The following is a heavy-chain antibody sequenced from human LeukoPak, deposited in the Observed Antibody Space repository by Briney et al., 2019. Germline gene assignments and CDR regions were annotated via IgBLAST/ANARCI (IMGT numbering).Heavy chain of an antibody. J-gene: IGHJ3*02. CDR2: IIPIFGTA. Sequence: SVKVSCKASGGTFSSYAISWVRQAPGQGLEWMGGIIPIFGTANYAQKFQGRVTITADESTSTAYMELSSLRSEDTAVYYCARDRSGWNAFDIWGQGTMVTVSS. V-gene: IGHV1-69*01. D-gene: IGHD6-19*01. CDR3: ARDRSGWNAFDI. CDR1: GGTFSSYA.